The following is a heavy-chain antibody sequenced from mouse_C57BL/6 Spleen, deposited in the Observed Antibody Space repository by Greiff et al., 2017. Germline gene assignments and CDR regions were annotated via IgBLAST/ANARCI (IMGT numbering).Heavy chain of an antibody. D-gene: IGHD2-4*01. Sequence: QVQLQQSGAELARPGASVKLSCKASGYTFTSYGISWVKQRTGQGLEWIGEIYPRSGNTYYNEKFKGKVTLTADKSSSTEYMELRSLTSEDSAVYFCARSAYDYPFYAMDYWGQGTSVTVSS. CDR2: IYPRSGNT. CDR1: GYTFTSYG. J-gene: IGHJ4*01. CDR3: ARSAYDYPFYAMDY. V-gene: IGHV1-81*01.